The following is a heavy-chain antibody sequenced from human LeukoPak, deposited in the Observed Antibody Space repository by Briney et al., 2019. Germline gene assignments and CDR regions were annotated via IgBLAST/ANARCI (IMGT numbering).Heavy chain of an antibody. CDR3: ASEVADDVDYSYGIDV. Sequence: GGSLRLSCAASGFTASSNYMSWVRQAPGGGLGWVSGIYSGGSTYYAASVKGRFTISRDNSKNTLYLQRNSLRAEDTGVYYCASEVADDVDYSYGIDVWGQGTTVTVSS. J-gene: IGHJ6*02. CDR1: GFTASSNY. CDR2: IYSGGST. V-gene: IGHV3-66*01. D-gene: IGHD1-1*01.